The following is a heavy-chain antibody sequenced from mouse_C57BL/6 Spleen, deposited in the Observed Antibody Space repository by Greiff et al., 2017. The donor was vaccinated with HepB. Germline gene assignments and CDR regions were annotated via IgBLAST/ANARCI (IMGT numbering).Heavy chain of an antibody. CDR1: GYTFTSYW. CDR2: IYPSDSET. Sequence: QVQLQQPGAELVRPGSSVKLSCKASGYTFTSYWMDWVKQRPGQGLEWIGNIYPSDSETHYNQKFKDKATLTVDKSSSTAYMQLSSLTSEDSAVYYCAREGYGSSSDWGQGTLVTVSA. CDR3: AREGYGSSSD. D-gene: IGHD1-1*01. J-gene: IGHJ3*01. V-gene: IGHV1-61*01.